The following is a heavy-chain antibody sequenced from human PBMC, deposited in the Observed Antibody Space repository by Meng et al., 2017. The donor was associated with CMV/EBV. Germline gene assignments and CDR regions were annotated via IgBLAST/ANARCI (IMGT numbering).Heavy chain of an antibody. CDR1: EFTFSSYA. J-gene: IGHJ4*02. CDR3: AKGRSIEAPCTYYIDC. CDR2: ISESGGST. D-gene: IGHD6-13*01. Sequence: GGSLRLSCAASEFTFSSYAMNWVRQAPGKGLEWVSIISESGGSTYYADSVEGRFTISRDNSKNTLYLQMNSLKAEDTAVYYCAKGRSIEAPCTYYIDCWGQGTLVTVSS. V-gene: IGHV3-23*01.